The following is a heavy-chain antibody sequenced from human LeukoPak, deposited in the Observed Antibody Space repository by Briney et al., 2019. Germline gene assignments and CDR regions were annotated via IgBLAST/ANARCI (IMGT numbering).Heavy chain of an antibody. Sequence: WASVKVSCKASGYTFTSYDINWVRQATGQGLEWMGWMNPNSGNTGYAQKFQGRVTMTRNTSISTAYMELSSLRSEDTAVYYCARGDSGYDEYYFDYWGQGTQVTVSS. CDR1: GYTFTSYD. D-gene: IGHD5-12*01. J-gene: IGHJ4*02. CDR2: MNPNSGNT. CDR3: ARGDSGYDEYYFDY. V-gene: IGHV1-8*01.